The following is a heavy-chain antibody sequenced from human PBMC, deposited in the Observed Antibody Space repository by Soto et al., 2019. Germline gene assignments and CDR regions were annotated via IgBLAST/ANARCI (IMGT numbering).Heavy chain of an antibody. Sequence: QVQLQQWGAGLLKPSETLSLTCAVYGGSFSGYYWSWIRQPPGKGLEWIGEINHSGSTNYNPSLKSRVTISVDTSKNQFSLKLSSVTAADTAVYYCARGPQSDRGDITGIAVAGIVYWGQGTLVTVSS. D-gene: IGHD6-19*01. CDR1: GGSFSGYY. J-gene: IGHJ4*02. V-gene: IGHV4-34*01. CDR2: INHSGST. CDR3: ARGPQSDRGDITGIAVAGIVY.